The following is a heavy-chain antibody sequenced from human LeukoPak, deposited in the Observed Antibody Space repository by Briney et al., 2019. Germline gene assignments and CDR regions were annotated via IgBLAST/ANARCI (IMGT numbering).Heavy chain of an antibody. CDR2: MNPNSGNT. CDR3: AKDLSHITIFLYSAFAI. D-gene: IGHD3-9*01. J-gene: IGHJ3*02. CDR1: GYTFTSYD. V-gene: IGHV1-8*01. Sequence: ASVKVSCKASGYTFTSYDINWVRQATGQGLEWMGWMNPNSGNTGYAQKFQGRVTMTRNTSISTAYMELSSLRSEDTAVYYCAKDLSHITIFLYSAFAIWGQGTMVTVSS.